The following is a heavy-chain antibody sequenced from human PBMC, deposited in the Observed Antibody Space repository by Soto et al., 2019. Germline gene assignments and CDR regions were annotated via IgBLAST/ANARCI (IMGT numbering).Heavy chain of an antibody. CDR2: ISYEGSNK. CDR1: GLTFSSYA. CDR3: ARTGGSYYDSSGPLGY. Sequence: PGGSMRLSCAASGLTFSSYAMHWVRQAPGKGLEWVAVISYEGSNKYYADSVKGRFTISRDNSKNTLYLQMNSLRAEDTAVYYCARTGGSYYDSSGPLGYWGQGTLVTVSS. D-gene: IGHD3-22*01. V-gene: IGHV3-30-3*01. J-gene: IGHJ4*02.